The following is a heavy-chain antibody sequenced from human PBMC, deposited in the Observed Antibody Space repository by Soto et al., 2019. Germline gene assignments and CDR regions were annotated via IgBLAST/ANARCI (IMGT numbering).Heavy chain of an antibody. D-gene: IGHD2-15*01. CDR2: IYYSGST. CDR1: GGSISSYY. V-gene: IGHV4-59*01. Sequence: SETLSLTCTVSGGSISSYYWSWIRQPPGKGLEWIGYIYYSGSTNYNPSLKSRVTISVDTSKNQFSLKLSSVTAADTAVYYCARELYVVGRKPNPIWGQGTMVTVSS. J-gene: IGHJ3*02. CDR3: ARELYVVGRKPNPI.